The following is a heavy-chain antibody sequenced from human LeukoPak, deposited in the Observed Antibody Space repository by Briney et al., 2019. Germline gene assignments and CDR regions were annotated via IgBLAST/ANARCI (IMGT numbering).Heavy chain of an antibody. Sequence: GESLKISCKGSGYSFTSYWIGWVRQMPGKGLEWMGIIYPGDSDTRYSPSFQGQVTISADKSISTAYLQWSSLKASDTAMYYCARLKPSLAYCGGDCYSGLDYWGQGALVTVSS. CDR2: IYPGDSDT. J-gene: IGHJ4*02. CDR3: ARLKPSLAYCGGDCYSGLDY. CDR1: GYSFTSYW. D-gene: IGHD2-21*02. V-gene: IGHV5-51*01.